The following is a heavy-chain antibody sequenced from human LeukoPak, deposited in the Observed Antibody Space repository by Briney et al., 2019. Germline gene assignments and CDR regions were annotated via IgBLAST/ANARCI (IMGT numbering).Heavy chain of an antibody. J-gene: IGHJ4*02. V-gene: IGHV3-53*01. Sequence: HPGGSLRLSCAASGFTVSSNYMNWVRQAPGKGLEWISVIYSGGSTYYADSVKGRFTISRDTSKNTLYLQMNSLRAEDTAVYYCARGGYSYGIFDYWGQGTLVTVSS. D-gene: IGHD5-18*01. CDR2: IYSGGST. CDR1: GFTVSSNY. CDR3: ARGGYSYGIFDY.